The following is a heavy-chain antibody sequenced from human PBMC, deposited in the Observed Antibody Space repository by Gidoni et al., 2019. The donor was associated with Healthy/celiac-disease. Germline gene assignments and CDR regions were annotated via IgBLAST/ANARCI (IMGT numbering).Heavy chain of an antibody. CDR3: ARDDGVVAEGVYYYYGMDV. D-gene: IGHD3-16*01. V-gene: IGHV4-61*01. CDR1: GGSVSSGSYY. CDR2: IYYSGST. Sequence: QVQLQESGPGLVKPSETLSLTCTVAGGSVSSGSYYWSWIRQPPGKGLEWIGYIYYSGSTNYNPSLKSRVTISVDTSKNQFSLKLSSVTAADTAVYYCARDDGVVAEGVYYYYGMDVWGQGTTVTVSS. J-gene: IGHJ6*02.